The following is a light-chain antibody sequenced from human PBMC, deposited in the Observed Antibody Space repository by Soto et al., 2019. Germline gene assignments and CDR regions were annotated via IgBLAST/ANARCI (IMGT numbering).Light chain of an antibody. J-gene: IGKJ1*01. CDR1: QSVTSSS. Sequence: EIVLTQSPGTLSLSPGERATLSCRASQSVTSSSLAWYQQKPGQAPRLLIYGASSRATDISDRFSGSGSGTDFTLIISRLEPEDFAVYFCQQYGNSPRTFGQGTKVEIK. CDR2: GAS. V-gene: IGKV3-20*01. CDR3: QQYGNSPRT.